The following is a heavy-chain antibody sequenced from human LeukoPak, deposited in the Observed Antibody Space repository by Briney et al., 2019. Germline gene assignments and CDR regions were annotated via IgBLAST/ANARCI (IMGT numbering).Heavy chain of an antibody. CDR2: ISWNSGSI. V-gene: IGHV3-9*01. CDR3: AKDRSYYDSSGCLDY. D-gene: IGHD3-22*01. Sequence: GGSLRLSCAASGFTFDDYAMHWVRQAPGKGLEWVSGISWNSGSIGYADSVKGRFTISRDNAKNSLYLQMNSLRAEDTALYYCAKDRSYYDSSGCLDYWGQGTLVTVSS. J-gene: IGHJ4*02. CDR1: GFTFDDYA.